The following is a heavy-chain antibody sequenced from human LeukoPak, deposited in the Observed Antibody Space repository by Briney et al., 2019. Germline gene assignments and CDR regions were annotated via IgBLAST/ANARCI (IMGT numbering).Heavy chain of an antibody. V-gene: IGHV1-69*05. CDR3: ARDSSSWYNWFDP. Sequence: SVKVSCKASGGTFSSYAISWVRQAPGQGLEWMGGIIPIFGTANYAQKFQGRVTITTDESTSTAYMELSSLRSEDTAVYYCARDSSSWYNWFDPWGQGTLVTVSS. J-gene: IGHJ5*02. CDR2: IIPIFGTA. CDR1: GGTFSSYA. D-gene: IGHD6-13*01.